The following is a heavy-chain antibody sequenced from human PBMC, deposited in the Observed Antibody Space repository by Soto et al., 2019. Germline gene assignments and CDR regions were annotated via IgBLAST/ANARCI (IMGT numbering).Heavy chain of an antibody. CDR1: GYSFTSYW. D-gene: IGHD2-8*01. J-gene: IGHJ6*02. CDR3: ARTYCTNGVCSYYYGMDV. Sequence: GESLKISCKGSGYSFTSYWISWVRQMPGKGLEWWGGIDPGDSYTIYSPPFQGHATISADKSISTAHLQWSSLKASDTAMYYCARTYCTNGVCSYYYGMDVWGQGTTVTVSS. V-gene: IGHV5-10-1*01. CDR2: IDPGDSYT.